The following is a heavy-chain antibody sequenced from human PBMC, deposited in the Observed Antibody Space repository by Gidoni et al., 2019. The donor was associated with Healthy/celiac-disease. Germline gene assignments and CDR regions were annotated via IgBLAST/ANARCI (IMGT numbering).Heavy chain of an antibody. V-gene: IGHV4-34*01. D-gene: IGHD3-22*01. CDR3: ARGPNYYDSSGPYYYYYGMDV. J-gene: IGHJ6*02. CDR2: INHSGST. Sequence: QVQLQQWGAGLLKPSEPLSLTCAVYGGSFSCYYWSWIRQPPGKGLEWIGEINHSGSTNYNPSLKSRVTISVDTSKNQFSLKLSSVTAADTAVYYCARGPNYYDSSGPYYYYYGMDVWGQGTTVTVSS. CDR1: GGSFSCYY.